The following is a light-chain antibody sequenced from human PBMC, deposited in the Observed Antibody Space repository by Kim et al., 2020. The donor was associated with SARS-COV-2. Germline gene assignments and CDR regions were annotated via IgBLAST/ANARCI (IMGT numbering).Light chain of an antibody. CDR3: SAWDDSLTVV. Sequence: PGQRVTMCCSGSFSNSGRNYVYWYRHLPGMAPKLLIYRNNQRASGVPDRFSGAKSGTSASLAISGLRSEDEGHYYCSAWDDSLTVVFGGGTQLTVL. J-gene: IGLJ2*01. CDR2: RNN. CDR1: FSNSGRNY. V-gene: IGLV1-47*01.